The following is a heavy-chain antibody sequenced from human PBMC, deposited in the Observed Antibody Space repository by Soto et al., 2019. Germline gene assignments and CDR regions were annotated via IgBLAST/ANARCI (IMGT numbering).Heavy chain of an antibody. D-gene: IGHD2-21*01. CDR3: SGGNVEVIDY. CDR1: GGSISSGGYY. J-gene: IGHJ4*02. Sequence: SETLSLTCTVSGGSISSGGYYWSWIRQHPGKGLEWIGYIYYSGSTYYNPSPKSRVTISVDTSKNQFSLKLSSVTAADTAVYYCSGGNVEVIDYWGQGTLVTVSA. CDR2: IYYSGST. V-gene: IGHV4-61*08.